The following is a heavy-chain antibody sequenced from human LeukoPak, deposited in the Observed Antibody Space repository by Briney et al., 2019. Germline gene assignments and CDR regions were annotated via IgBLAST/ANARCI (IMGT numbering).Heavy chain of an antibody. CDR1: GFTFNNYP. Sequence: PGRSLRLSCAASGFTFNNYPMHWVRQAPGKGLEWVAVTSYDGSNKYYADSVKGRFTISRNNSKNTLYLQMNSLRAEDTAVYYCARGGGNCLDYWGQGTLVAVSS. CDR2: TSYDGSNK. V-gene: IGHV3-30-3*01. D-gene: IGHD3-16*01. J-gene: IGHJ4*02. CDR3: ARGGGNCLDY.